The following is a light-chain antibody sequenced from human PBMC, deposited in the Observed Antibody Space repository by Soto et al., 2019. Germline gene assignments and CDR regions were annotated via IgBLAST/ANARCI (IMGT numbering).Light chain of an antibody. Sequence: EIVLTQSPGTLSLSPGERATLSCRASQSVSSSYLAWYQQKPGQAPRLLLYGASTRAAGVPARFGGSGSGTEFTLTISSLQSEDFAVYYCLQNNNWPLTFGPGTKVDI. J-gene: IGKJ1*01. V-gene: IGKV3-15*01. CDR1: QSVSSSY. CDR3: LQNNNWPLT. CDR2: GAS.